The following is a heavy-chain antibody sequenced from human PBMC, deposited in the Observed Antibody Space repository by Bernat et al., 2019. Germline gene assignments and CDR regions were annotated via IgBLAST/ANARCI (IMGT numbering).Heavy chain of an antibody. Sequence: QVQLVESGGGVVQPGRSLRLSCAASGFTFSSYAMHWVRQAPDKGLEWVAVISYDGSNKYYADSVKGRFTISRDNSKNTLYLQMNSLRAEDTAVYYCARAGIAARPKGGYWYFDLWGRGTLVTVSS. CDR1: GFTFSSYA. CDR3: ARAGIAARPKGGYWYFDL. D-gene: IGHD6-6*01. J-gene: IGHJ2*01. V-gene: IGHV3-30-3*01. CDR2: ISYDGSNK.